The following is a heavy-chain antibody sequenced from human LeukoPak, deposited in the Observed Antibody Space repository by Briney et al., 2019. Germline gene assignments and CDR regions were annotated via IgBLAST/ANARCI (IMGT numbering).Heavy chain of an antibody. D-gene: IGHD3-22*01. CDR2: IYYSGST. Sequence: SETLSLTCTVSGGSISSYYWSWIRQPPGKGLEWIGYIYYSGSTNYNPSLKSRVTISVDTSKNQFSLKLSSVTAADTAVYYCARIKTYYYDSSGYGDYYWFDPRGQGTLVTVSS. CDR1: GGSISSYY. CDR3: ARIKTYYYDSSGYGDYYWFDP. J-gene: IGHJ5*02. V-gene: IGHV4-59*08.